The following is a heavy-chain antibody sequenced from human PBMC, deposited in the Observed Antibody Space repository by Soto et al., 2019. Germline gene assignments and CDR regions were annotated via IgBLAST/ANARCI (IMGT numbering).Heavy chain of an antibody. CDR2: ISSSSSYI. CDR1: GFTFSSYS. Sequence: GSLRLSCAASGFTFSSYSMNWVRQAPGKGLEWVSSISSSSSYIYYADSVKGRFTISRDNAKNSLYLQMNSLRAEDTAVYYCARDLASYDSSGALGYWGQGTLVTVSS. CDR3: ARDLASYDSSGALGY. V-gene: IGHV3-21*01. D-gene: IGHD3-22*01. J-gene: IGHJ4*02.